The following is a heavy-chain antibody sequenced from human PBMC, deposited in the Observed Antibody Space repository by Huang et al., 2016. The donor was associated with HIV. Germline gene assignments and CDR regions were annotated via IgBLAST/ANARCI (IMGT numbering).Heavy chain of an antibody. Sequence: QIQLAQSGAEVKKPGASVKVSCKASGYTFTNYDINWVRQASGQGLGWRGWMNPKSGNVGYTKKFQGRVAILRNSSINTSYLEVTSLTSEDTAVYSCARGFGINYNHEAFDVWGQGTMVTVSS. CDR3: ARGFGINYNHEAFDV. J-gene: IGHJ3*01. CDR2: MNPKSGNV. CDR1: GYTFTNYD. D-gene: IGHD3-10*01. V-gene: IGHV1-8*01.